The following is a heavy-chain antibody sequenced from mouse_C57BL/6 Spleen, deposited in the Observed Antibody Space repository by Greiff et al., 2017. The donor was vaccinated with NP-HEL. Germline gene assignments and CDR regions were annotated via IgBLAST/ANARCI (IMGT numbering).Heavy chain of an antibody. CDR1: GYTFTSYW. Sequence: VQLQQPGAELVRPGSSVKLSCKASGYTFTSYWMDWVKQRPGQGLEWIGNIYPSDSETHYNQKFKDKATLTVDKSSSTAYMQLSSLTSEDSAVYYCARQLRPLYYFDYWCQGTTLTVSS. CDR2: IYPSDSET. V-gene: IGHV1-61*01. J-gene: IGHJ2*01. CDR3: ARQLRPLYYFDY. D-gene: IGHD3-2*02.